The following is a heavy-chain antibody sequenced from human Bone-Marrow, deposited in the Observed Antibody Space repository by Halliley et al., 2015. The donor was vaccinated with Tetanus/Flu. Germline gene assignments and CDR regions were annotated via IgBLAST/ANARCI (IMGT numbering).Heavy chain of an antibody. CDR2: SANSAYT. J-gene: IGHJ5*02. D-gene: IGHD2-15*01. V-gene: IGHV3-11*05. Sequence: SANSAYTNYADSVKGRFPIPRDNARKSLYLQLSSLRAEDTAVYFCARGGIVRGGKLLSNFFDPWGQGTLVTVSS. CDR3: ARGGIVRGGKLLSNFFDP.